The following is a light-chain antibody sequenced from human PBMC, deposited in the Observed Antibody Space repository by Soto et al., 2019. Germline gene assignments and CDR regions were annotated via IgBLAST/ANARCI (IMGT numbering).Light chain of an antibody. J-gene: IGKJ5*01. V-gene: IGKV1-5*03. CDR1: QTISSW. Sequence: DIQMTQSPSSLSGSVGDRVTINCRASQTISSWLAWYQQKPGKAPKLLIYKASTLKSGVPSRFSGSGSGTEFTLTISSLQPDDFATYYCQQYNSYSYTFGQGTRLEIK. CDR3: QQYNSYSYT. CDR2: KAS.